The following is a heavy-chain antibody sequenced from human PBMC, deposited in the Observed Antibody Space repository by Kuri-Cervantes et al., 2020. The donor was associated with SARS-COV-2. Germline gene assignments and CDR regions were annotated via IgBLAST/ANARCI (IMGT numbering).Heavy chain of an antibody. CDR2: ISWNSGSI. V-gene: IGHV3-9*01. J-gene: IGHJ3*02. CDR1: GFTFDDYA. CDR3: ATSKEWLSHTFDI. Sequence: GGSLRLSCAASGFTFDDYAMHWVRQAPGKGLEWVSGISWNSGSIGYADSVKGRFTISRDNAKNSLYLQMNGLRDEDTALYRCATSKEWLSHTFDIWGLGTMVTVSS. D-gene: IGHD5-24*01.